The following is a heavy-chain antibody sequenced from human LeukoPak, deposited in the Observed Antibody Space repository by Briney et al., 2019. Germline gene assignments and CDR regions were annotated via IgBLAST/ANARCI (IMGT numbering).Heavy chain of an antibody. CDR3: ARDAYQVAGSTLNDY. V-gene: IGHV3-48*03. D-gene: IGHD3-16*01. CDR2: ISSSGSTI. Sequence: GGSLRLSCSASGFTFSSYAMHWVRQAPGKGLEWVSYISSSGSTIYYADSVKGRFTISRDNAKNSLYLQMNSLRAEDTAVYYCARDAYQVAGSTLNDYWGQGTLVTVSS. CDR1: GFTFSSYA. J-gene: IGHJ4*02.